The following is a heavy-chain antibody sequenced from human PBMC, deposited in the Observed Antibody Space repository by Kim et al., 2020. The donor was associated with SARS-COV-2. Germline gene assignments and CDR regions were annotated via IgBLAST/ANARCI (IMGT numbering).Heavy chain of an antibody. CDR3: ARGGIHRFLHGFDY. CDR1: GFTLSSYA. V-gene: IGHV3-30*04. J-gene: IGHJ4*02. D-gene: IGHD5-18*01. Sequence: GGSLRLSCAASGFTLSSYAMHWVRQAPGKGLEWVAVMSYDGTDKYYADSVRGRFTISRDTSKSTLFLQVNSLRVDDTAVYYCARGGIHRFLHGFDYWGQGILVTVSS. CDR2: MSYDGTDK.